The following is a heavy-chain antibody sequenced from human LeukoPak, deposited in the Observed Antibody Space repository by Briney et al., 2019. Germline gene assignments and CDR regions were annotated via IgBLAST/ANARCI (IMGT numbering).Heavy chain of an antibody. J-gene: IGHJ4*02. CDR3: ARLNGSPYYFDY. V-gene: IGHV4-39*01. D-gene: IGHD1-26*01. CDR2: IFYSGST. CDR1: SGSISTSNYY. Sequence: SETLSLTCTVSSGSISTSNYYWGWVRQPPGKALEWIGNIFYSGSTYYNPSLKSRVTISVDTSKNQFSLKLSSVTAADTAVYYCARLNGSPYYFDYWGQGTLVTVSS.